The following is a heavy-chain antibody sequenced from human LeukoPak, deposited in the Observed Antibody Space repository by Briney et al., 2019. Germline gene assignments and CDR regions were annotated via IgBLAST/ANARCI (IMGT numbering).Heavy chain of an antibody. Sequence: GGSLRLSCAASGFTFSSYWMSWVRQAPGKGLEWVANIKQDGSQKYYVDSVKGRFTISRDNSKNTLHLQMNSLRAEDTAVYYCVTGYYYYYMDVWGKGTTVTVSS. CDR3: VTGYYYYYMDV. CDR1: GFTFSSYW. D-gene: IGHD2-8*02. CDR2: IKQDGSQK. J-gene: IGHJ6*03. V-gene: IGHV3-7*01.